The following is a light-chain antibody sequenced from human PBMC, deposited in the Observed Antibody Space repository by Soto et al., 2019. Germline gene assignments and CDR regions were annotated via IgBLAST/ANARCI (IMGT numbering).Light chain of an antibody. CDR2: DVS. Sequence: QSALTQPASVSGSPGQSITIYCTGSSSDIGGYKYVSWYQQHPGKAPKLMISDVSGRPSGVSDRFSGSKSGNTASLTISGLQAGDEATYYCSSYTTSGSFVVFGGGTKLTVL. V-gene: IGLV2-14*03. J-gene: IGLJ2*01. CDR3: SSYTTSGSFVV. CDR1: SSDIGGYKY.